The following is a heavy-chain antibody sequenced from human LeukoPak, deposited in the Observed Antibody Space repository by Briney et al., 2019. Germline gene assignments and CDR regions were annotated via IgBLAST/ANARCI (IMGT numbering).Heavy chain of an antibody. CDR1: GFTFDDYT. D-gene: IGHD1-1*01. V-gene: IGHV3-9*01. Sequence: GKSLRLSCAASGFTFDDYTLHWVRQGPGKGLEWVSSISWNSAYIYYADSVRGRFTISRDNAKNSLYLQMNSLRAEDTAFYYCVKYDKQLGTFDHWGQGTLVTVSS. CDR2: ISWNSAYI. J-gene: IGHJ4*02. CDR3: VKYDKQLGTFDH.